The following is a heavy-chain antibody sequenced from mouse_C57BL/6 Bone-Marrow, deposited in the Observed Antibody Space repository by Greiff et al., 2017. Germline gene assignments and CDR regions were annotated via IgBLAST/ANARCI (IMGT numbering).Heavy chain of an antibody. CDR1: GYTFTDYY. D-gene: IGHD2-2*01. CDR2: INPNNGGT. J-gene: IGHJ4*01. Sequence: EVQLQQSGPELVKPGASVKISCKASGYTFTDYYMNWVKQSHGKSLEWIGDINPNNGGTSYNQKFKGKATLTVDKSSSTAYMELRSLTSEDSAVYYCARDRYGYLWYYAMDYWGQGTSVTVSS. CDR3: ARDRYGYLWYYAMDY. V-gene: IGHV1-26*01.